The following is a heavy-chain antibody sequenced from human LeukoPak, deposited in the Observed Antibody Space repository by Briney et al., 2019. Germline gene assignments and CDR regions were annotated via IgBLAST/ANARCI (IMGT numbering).Heavy chain of an antibody. CDR1: GYTFTSYG. CDR3: ARDRKYCSSTSCPDYYYYMDG. CDR2: ISAYNGNT. V-gene: IGHV1-18*01. J-gene: IGHJ6*03. D-gene: IGHD2-2*01. Sequence: VSVKVSCKASGYTFTSYGISWVRQAPGQGLEWMGWISAYNGNTNYAQKLQGRVTMTTDTSTSTAYMELRSLRSDDTAVYYCARDRKYCSSTSCPDYYYYMDGWGKGTTVTVSS.